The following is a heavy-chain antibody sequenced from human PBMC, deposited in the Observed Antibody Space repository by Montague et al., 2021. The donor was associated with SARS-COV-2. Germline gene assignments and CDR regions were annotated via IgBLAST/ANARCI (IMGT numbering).Heavy chain of an antibody. Sequence: SETLSLTCTVSGGSISSSSYYWGWIRQPPGKGLEWIGSFYYSASTHYNPSLKSRVTISVDTSKNQFSVKLSSVTAADTAVYYCARHHGSGPGSDAFDIWGQGTMVTVSS. V-gene: IGHV4-39*01. CDR2: FYYSAST. J-gene: IGHJ3*02. D-gene: IGHD3-10*01. CDR1: GGSISSSSYY. CDR3: ARHHGSGPGSDAFDI.